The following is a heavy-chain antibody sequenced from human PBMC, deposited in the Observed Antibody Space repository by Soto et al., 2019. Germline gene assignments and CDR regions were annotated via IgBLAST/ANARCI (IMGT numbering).Heavy chain of an antibody. Sequence: EVQLVESGGTLVQPGGSLRLSCAASGFTFSSHWMHWVRQTPGEGLVSVSLINTDASHTDYADSVKGRFTISRDKAKSTLYLEMESQRAEDNSVYCWARPTGTAYSAFDAWGQGTKVTV. V-gene: IGHV3-74*01. CDR3: ARPTGTAYSAFDA. D-gene: IGHD2-21*02. J-gene: IGHJ3*01. CDR1: GFTFSSHW. CDR2: INTDASHT.